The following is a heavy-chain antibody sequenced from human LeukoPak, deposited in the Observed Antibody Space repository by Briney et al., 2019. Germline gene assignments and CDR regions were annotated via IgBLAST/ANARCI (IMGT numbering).Heavy chain of an antibody. CDR1: GFTFSSYG. J-gene: IGHJ4*02. Sequence: PGGSLRLSCAASGFTFSSYGMHWVRQAPGKGLEWVAVIWYDGSNKYYADSVKGRFTISRDNAKNSLYLQMNSLRAEDTAVYYCARDCNKDYYDSSGYYGTVDYWGQGTLVTVSS. V-gene: IGHV3-33*01. CDR3: ARDCNKDYYDSSGYYGTVDY. CDR2: IWYDGSNK. D-gene: IGHD3-22*01.